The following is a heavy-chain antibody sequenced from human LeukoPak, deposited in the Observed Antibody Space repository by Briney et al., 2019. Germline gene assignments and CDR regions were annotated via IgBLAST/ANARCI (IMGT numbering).Heavy chain of an antibody. D-gene: IGHD6-19*01. V-gene: IGHV3-21*01. J-gene: IGHJ4*02. Sequence: GGSLRLSCAASGFTFSSYSMNWVRQAPGNGLEWVSSISSSSSYIYYADSVKGRFTISRDNAKNSLYLQMNSLRAEDTAVYYCARDSSGWYLDYWGQGTLVTVSS. CDR3: ARDSSGWYLDY. CDR1: GFTFSSYS. CDR2: ISSSSSYI.